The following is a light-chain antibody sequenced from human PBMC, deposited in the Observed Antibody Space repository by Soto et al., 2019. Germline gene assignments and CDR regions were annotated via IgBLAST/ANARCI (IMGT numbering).Light chain of an antibody. CDR2: AAS. CDR3: QQSYRTPHT. Sequence: DIQMTQSPSSLSAAVGDRVTITCRAGQGVSAYLLWYQQRQWRAPKLLIYAASKLLSGVPSRFSGSGSRTNFTLTISSLQPQDFATYYCQQSYRTPHTFGQGTKLQTK. CDR1: QGVSAY. J-gene: IGKJ2*01. V-gene: IGKV1-39*01.